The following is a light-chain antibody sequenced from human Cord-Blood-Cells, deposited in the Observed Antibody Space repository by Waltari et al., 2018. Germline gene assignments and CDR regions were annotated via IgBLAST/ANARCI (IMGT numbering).Light chain of an antibody. CDR2: GAS. Sequence: EIVMTPSPATLSVSPGERATFSCRARQSVSSNLAWYQQKPGQAPRLLIYGASTRATGIPARFSGSGSGTEFTLTISSLQSEDFAVYYCQQYNNWPLTFGGGTKVEIK. J-gene: IGKJ4*01. CDR1: QSVSSN. CDR3: QQYNNWPLT. V-gene: IGKV3-15*01.